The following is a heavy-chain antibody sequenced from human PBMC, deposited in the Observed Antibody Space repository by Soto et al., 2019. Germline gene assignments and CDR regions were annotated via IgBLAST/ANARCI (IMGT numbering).Heavy chain of an antibody. CDR3: ARVHSSMGHEFFFVS. J-gene: IGHJ4*02. V-gene: IGHV4-59*01. D-gene: IGHD3-10*01. Sequence: SETLSLTCAVSGGSISRYYWSWIRQPPGKGLEWIGYIYCRGNTNYNPSLKSRVSMSVDTSKNQFSLKLSSVTSADTAVYYCARVHSSMGHEFFFVSWGQGPLVTV. CDR2: IYCRGNT. CDR1: GGSISRYY.